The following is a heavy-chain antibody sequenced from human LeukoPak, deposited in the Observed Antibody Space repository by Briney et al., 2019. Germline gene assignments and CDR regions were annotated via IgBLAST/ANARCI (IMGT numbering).Heavy chain of an antibody. V-gene: IGHV3-74*01. CDR3: ARVRRYYDSSGSDDAFDI. D-gene: IGHD3-22*01. CDR2: INSEGSNT. Sequence: GSLRLSCAASGFTFSNYWMHWVRQAPRKGLVWVSRINSEGSNTIYADSVKGRFTISRDNAKNTLYLQMNSLRAEDTAVYYCARVRRYYDSSGSDDAFDIWGQGTMVTVSS. J-gene: IGHJ3*02. CDR1: GFTFSNYW.